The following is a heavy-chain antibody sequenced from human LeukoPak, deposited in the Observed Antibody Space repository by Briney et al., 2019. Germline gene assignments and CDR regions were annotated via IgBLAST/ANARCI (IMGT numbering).Heavy chain of an antibody. CDR1: GFTFNTYG. J-gene: IGHJ3*02. CDR2: ISYDGSNK. Sequence: GGTLRLSCAASGFTFNTYGMSWVRQAPGKGLEWVAVISYDGSNKYYADSVKGRFTISRDNSKNTLYLQMNSLRAEDAAVYYCARDQRQWEVKEDAFDIWGQGTMVTVSS. CDR3: ARDQRQWEVKEDAFDI. V-gene: IGHV3-30*03. D-gene: IGHD1-26*01.